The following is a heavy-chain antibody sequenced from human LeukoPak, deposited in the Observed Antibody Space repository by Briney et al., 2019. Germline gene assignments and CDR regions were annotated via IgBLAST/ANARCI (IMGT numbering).Heavy chain of an antibody. V-gene: IGHV4-59*01. CDR1: GGSISSYY. CDR2: IYYSGST. D-gene: IGHD6-13*01. J-gene: IGHJ6*04. CDR3: ARDRSRGSSWYPDSYYYYGMDV. Sequence: PSETLSLTCTVSGGSISSYYWSWIRQPPGKGLEWIGYIYYSGSTNYNPSLKSRVTISVDTSKNQFSLKLSSVTAADTAVYYCARDRSRGSSWYPDSYYYYGMDVWGKGTTATVSS.